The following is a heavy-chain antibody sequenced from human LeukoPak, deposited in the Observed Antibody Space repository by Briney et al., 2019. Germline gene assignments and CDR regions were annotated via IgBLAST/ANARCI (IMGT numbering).Heavy chain of an antibody. CDR3: ARDGEVRQGHCSTTSCPVDY. Sequence: ASVKVSCKASGYTFTAYSMHWVRQAPGQGLEYMGWLNPNSGDTNYAQKFQGRVTMTRDTSMSTAYMELSGLRFDDSAIYYCARDGEVRQGHCSTTSCPVDYWGQGTLITVSS. CDR1: GYTFTAYS. V-gene: IGHV1-2*02. CDR2: LNPNSGDT. J-gene: IGHJ4*02. D-gene: IGHD2-2*01.